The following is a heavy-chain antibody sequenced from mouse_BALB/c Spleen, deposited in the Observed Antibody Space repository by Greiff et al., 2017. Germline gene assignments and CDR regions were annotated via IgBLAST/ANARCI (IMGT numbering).Heavy chain of an antibody. J-gene: IGHJ3*01. CDR1: GFAFSSYD. Sequence: EVHLVESGGGLVKPGGSLKLSCAASGFAFSSYDMSWVRQTPEKRLEWVAYISSGGGSTYYPDTVKGRFTISRDNAKNTLYLQMSSLKSEDTAMYYCARYDYDADGFAYWGQGTLVTVSA. CDR2: ISSGGGST. D-gene: IGHD2-4*01. V-gene: IGHV5-12-1*01. CDR3: ARYDYDADGFAY.